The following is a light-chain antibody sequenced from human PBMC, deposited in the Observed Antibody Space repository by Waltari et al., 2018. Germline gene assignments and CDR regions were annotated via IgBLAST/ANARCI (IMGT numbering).Light chain of an antibody. Sequence: QSALTQPRSVSGSPGQSVTISCTGSNSDIGRFNFVSWYQLRPDKGPNLLIFDVTKRPSGVTYRLSGTKVCNTASLTISWLQADDEADYFCCSYGGHFDFIFGGGTSLTVL. CDR2: DVT. CDR1: NSDIGRFNF. J-gene: IGLJ2*01. CDR3: CSYGGHFDFI. V-gene: IGLV2-11*01.